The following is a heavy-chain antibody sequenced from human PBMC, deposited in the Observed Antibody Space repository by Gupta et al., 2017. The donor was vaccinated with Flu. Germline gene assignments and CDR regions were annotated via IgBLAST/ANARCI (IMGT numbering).Heavy chain of an antibody. CDR1: GFAFGDYA. J-gene: IGHJ4*02. CDR2: IRSKAYGGTT. Sequence: EVQLVESGGGLVQPGRSLRLSCTASGFAFGDYAMSWFRQAPGKGLEWVGFIRSKAYGGTTEYAASVKGRFIISRDDSKSIAYLQMNSLKTEDTAVYYCSRGHIVVVTAIDGFDYWGQRTLVTVSS. V-gene: IGHV3-49*03. D-gene: IGHD2-21*02. CDR3: SRGHIVVVTAIDGFDY.